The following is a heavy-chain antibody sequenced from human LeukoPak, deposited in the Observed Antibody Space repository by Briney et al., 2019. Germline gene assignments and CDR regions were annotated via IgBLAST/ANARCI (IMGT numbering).Heavy chain of an antibody. J-gene: IGHJ4*02. V-gene: IGHV3-23*01. D-gene: IGHD3-10*01. CDR2: ISTSGGTT. Sequence: GGSLRLSCAASGFTFSSYAMSWVRQAPGKGLEWVSAISTSGGTTYYADSVKGRFTISRDNSKYTLFLQMNSLRAEDTAVYYCAKKTPGSFDYWGQGTLVTVSS. CDR3: AKKTPGSFDY. CDR1: GFTFSSYA.